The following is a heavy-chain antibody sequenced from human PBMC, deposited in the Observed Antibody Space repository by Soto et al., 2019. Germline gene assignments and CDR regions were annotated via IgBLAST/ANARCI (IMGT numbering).Heavy chain of an antibody. CDR2: INPSGGST. CDR3: ARLLQSAEKGGLRYYYGMDV. CDR1: GYTFTSYY. Sequence: QVQLVQSGAEVKKPGASVKVSCKASGYTFTSYYMHWVRQAPGQGLEWMGIINPSGGSTSYAQKFQGRVTMTRDTSTSTVYMELSSLRSEDTAVYYCARLLQSAEKGGLRYYYGMDVWGQGTTVTVSS. V-gene: IGHV1-46*01. J-gene: IGHJ6*02. D-gene: IGHD3-16*01.